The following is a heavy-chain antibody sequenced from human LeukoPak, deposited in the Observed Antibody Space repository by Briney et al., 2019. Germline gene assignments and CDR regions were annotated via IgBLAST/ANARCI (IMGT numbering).Heavy chain of an antibody. Sequence: GGSLRLSCAASGFTFSSYDMHWVRQAPGKGLDWVAFIWYDGSNKHYIDSVKGRFTISRDNSKNTLNLQMNSLRAEDTAVYYCAKDLAAEGTGSFDCWGQGTLVTVSS. D-gene: IGHD6-13*01. CDR3: AKDLAAEGTGSFDC. J-gene: IGHJ4*02. V-gene: IGHV3-30*02. CDR1: GFTFSSYD. CDR2: IWYDGSNK.